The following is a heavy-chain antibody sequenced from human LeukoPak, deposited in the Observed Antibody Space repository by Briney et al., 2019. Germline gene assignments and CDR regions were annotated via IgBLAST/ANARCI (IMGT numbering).Heavy chain of an antibody. D-gene: IGHD3-22*01. Sequence: PGGSLRLSCAASGFTFSNYGIHWVRQAPGKGLEWVAVISYDGSNKYYADSVKGRFTISRDNSKNTLYLQMSSLRTEDTAVYYCAKPPYHSSGYYFDYWGQGTLVTVSS. V-gene: IGHV3-30*18. J-gene: IGHJ4*02. CDR1: GFTFSNYG. CDR2: ISYDGSNK. CDR3: AKPPYHSSGYYFDY.